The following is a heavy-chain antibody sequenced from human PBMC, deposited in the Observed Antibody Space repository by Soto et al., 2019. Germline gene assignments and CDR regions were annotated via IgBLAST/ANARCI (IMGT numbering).Heavy chain of an antibody. J-gene: IGHJ4*02. CDR3: AKWGGCSGGSCLWGY. CDR1: GFTFSSYG. D-gene: IGHD2-15*01. Sequence: QVQLVESGGGVVQPGRSLRLSCAASGFTFSSYGMHWVRQAPGKGLEWVAVISYDGSNKYYADSVKGRFTISRDNSKNTLYLQMSSLRAEDTAVYYCAKWGGCSGGSCLWGYWGQGTLVTVSS. CDR2: ISYDGSNK. V-gene: IGHV3-30*18.